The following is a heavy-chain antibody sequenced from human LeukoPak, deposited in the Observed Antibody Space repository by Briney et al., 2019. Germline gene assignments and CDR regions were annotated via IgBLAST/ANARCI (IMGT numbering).Heavy chain of an antibody. CDR2: IYSSGTT. Sequence: SETLSLTCTGSGDSISSNTHFWGWIRQPPGKGREWIGTIYSSGTTYYNPSLKSRVIISVDTSKNQFSLKLSSVTAADTAVYYCARSAGSGSYYSAFDYWGQGTLVTVSS. V-gene: IGHV4-39*01. D-gene: IGHD3-10*01. CDR3: ARSAGSGSYYSAFDY. CDR1: GDSISSNTHF. J-gene: IGHJ4*02.